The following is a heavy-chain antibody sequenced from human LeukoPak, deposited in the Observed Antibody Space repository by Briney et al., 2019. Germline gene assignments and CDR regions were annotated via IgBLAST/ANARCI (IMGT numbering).Heavy chain of an antibody. D-gene: IGHD6-13*01. V-gene: IGHV4-30-2*01. CDR3: ARVRSSSWTLYYFDY. Sequence: SETLSLTCAVSGGSISSGGYSWSWIRQPPGKGLEWIGYIYHSGSTYYNPSLKSRVTISVDRSKNQFSLKLSSVAAADTAVYYCARVRSSSWTLYYFDYWGQGTLVTVSS. J-gene: IGHJ4*02. CDR2: IYHSGST. CDR1: GGSISSGGYS.